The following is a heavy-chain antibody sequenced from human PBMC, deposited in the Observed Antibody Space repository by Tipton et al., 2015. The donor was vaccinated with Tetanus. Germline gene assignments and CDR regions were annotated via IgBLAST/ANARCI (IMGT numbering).Heavy chain of an antibody. CDR2: IFYGGAT. J-gene: IGHJ6*02. D-gene: IGHD5-12*01. CDR3: AKKLADYNGGGMDV. Sequence: GLVKPSETLSLTCSVSGGSITPYYWTWIRQPPGKGLEWIGYIFYGGATNYNPSLGSRLTISVDTSKNQFSLKLTSVTAADTAVYFCAKKLADYNGGGMDVWGPGTTVTASS. CDR1: GGSITPYY. V-gene: IGHV4-59*01.